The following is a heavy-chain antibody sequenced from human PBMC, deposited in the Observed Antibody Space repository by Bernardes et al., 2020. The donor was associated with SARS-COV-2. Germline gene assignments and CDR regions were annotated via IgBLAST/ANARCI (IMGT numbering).Heavy chain of an antibody. CDR3: ARDGDYYGMDV. CDR2: IYISGST. D-gene: IGHD3-3*01. Sequence: SEPLYLTCTVSGGSISSGSYYWSWIRQSAGKGLEWIGRIYISGSTYYNPSLKSRVTIAVDTSKNQVSLRLSSVTAADTAVYYCARDGDYYGMDVWGQGTTVTVSS. CDR1: GGSISSGSYY. J-gene: IGHJ6*02. V-gene: IGHV4-61*02.